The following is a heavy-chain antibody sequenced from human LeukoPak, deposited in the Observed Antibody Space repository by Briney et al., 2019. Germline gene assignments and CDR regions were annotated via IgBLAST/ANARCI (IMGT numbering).Heavy chain of an antibody. CDR2: INSDGSST. D-gene: IGHD2-15*01. V-gene: IGHV3-74*01. J-gene: IGHJ6*02. CDR1: GFTFSSYW. CDR3: AVLVRYYYGMDV. Sequence: GGSLRLSCAASGFTFSSYWMHWVRQAPGKGLVWVSRINSDGSSTSYADSVKGRFTISRDNAKNTLYLQMNSLRAEDTAVYYCAVLVRYYYGMDVWGQGTTVTVSS.